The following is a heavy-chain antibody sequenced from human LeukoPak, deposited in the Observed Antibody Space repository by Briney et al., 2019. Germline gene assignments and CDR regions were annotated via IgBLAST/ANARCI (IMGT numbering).Heavy chain of an antibody. CDR3: ARLMTVTTPFDY. V-gene: IGHV3-23*01. CDR1: GLTFSSYG. J-gene: IGHJ4*02. CDR2: ISGSGGST. Sequence: GTLRLSCAASGLTFSSYGMSWVRQAPGRGLEWVSAISGSGGSTYYADSVKGRFTISRDNSKNTLYLQMNSLRAEDTAVYYCARLMTVTTPFDYWGQGTLVTVSS. D-gene: IGHD4-17*01.